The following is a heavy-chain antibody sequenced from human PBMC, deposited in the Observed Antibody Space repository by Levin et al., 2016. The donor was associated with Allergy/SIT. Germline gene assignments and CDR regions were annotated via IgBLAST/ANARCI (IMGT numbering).Heavy chain of an antibody. CDR1: GFIFGSYW. V-gene: IGHV3-7*03. CDR2: IREDGSGK. Sequence: GGSLRLSCAASGFIFGSYWMSWVRQAPGKGLEWVANIREDGSGKSCVDSVKGRFTLSRDNAKKTLYLQMNSLRAEDTAVYYCARVYASSSGRAMDVWGQGTTVTVSS. J-gene: IGHJ6*02. CDR3: ARVYASSSGRAMDV. D-gene: IGHD6-6*01.